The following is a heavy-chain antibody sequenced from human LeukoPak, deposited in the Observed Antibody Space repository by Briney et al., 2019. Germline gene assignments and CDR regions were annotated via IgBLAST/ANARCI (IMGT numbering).Heavy chain of an antibody. D-gene: IGHD6-19*01. CDR2: ISGTGGRT. CDR1: GFTFSSYA. V-gene: IGHV3-23*01. CDR3: AKEPAGSGWFDP. Sequence: GGSLRLSCAASGFTFSSYAMSWVRQAPGKGLEWVSAISGTGGRTYYADSVKGRFTIPRDNSKNTLYLQMNSLRAEDTAVYYCAKEPAGSGWFDPWGQGTLVAVSS. J-gene: IGHJ5*02.